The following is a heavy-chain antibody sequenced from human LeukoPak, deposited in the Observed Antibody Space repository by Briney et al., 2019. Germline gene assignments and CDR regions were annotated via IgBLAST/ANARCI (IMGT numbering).Heavy chain of an antibody. V-gene: IGHV3-74*01. CDR3: ARDLNYNLDF. J-gene: IGHJ4*02. CDR1: GFTFSHSY. D-gene: IGHD5-24*01. Sequence: GGSLRLSCAASGFTFSHSYMHWVRQAPGKGLVWVSRIDNDGGTSYADSVKGRFTITRNNAKNTLYLQMNSLRAEDTALYYCARDLNYNLDFWGQGTLVTVSS. CDR2: IDNDGGT.